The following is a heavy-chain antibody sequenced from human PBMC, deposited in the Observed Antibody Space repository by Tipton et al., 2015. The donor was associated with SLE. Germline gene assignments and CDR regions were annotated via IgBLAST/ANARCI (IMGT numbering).Heavy chain of an antibody. D-gene: IGHD3-3*01. CDR3: AKGVFKIFGVVTFGDTFDI. Sequence: SLRLSCAASGFTFSSYAMSWVRQAPGKGLEWVSAISVSGGSTYYADSVKGRFTISRDNSKNTLYLQMNSLRAEDTAVYYCAKGVFKIFGVVTFGDTFDIWGQGTMVTVSS. J-gene: IGHJ3*02. CDR1: GFTFSSYA. CDR2: ISVSGGST. V-gene: IGHV3-23*01.